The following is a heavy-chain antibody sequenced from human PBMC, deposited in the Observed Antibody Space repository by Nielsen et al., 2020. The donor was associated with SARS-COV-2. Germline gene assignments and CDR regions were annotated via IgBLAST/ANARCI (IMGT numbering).Heavy chain of an antibody. CDR2: ISYDGSNK. J-gene: IGHJ6*02. V-gene: IGHV3-30-3*01. D-gene: IGHD3-16*02. CDR3: ARDRYDYVWGSYHYGMDV. Sequence: VRQMPGKGLEWVAVISYDGSNKYYADSVKGRFTISRDNSKNTLYLQMNSLRAEDTAVYYCARDRYDYVWGSYHYGMDVWGQGTTVTVSS.